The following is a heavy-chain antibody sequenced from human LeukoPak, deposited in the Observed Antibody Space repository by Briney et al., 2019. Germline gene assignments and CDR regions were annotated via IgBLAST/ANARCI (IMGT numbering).Heavy chain of an antibody. CDR2: ISGSGGST. J-gene: IGHJ4*02. Sequence: GGSLRLSCAASGFTLSSYAMSWVRQAPGKGLEWVSAISGSGGSTYYADSVKGRFTISRDNSKNTLYLQMNSLRAEDTAVYYCAKCPGSSWYEWYYFDYWGQGTLVTVSS. CDR3: AKCPGSSWYEWYYFDY. D-gene: IGHD6-13*01. V-gene: IGHV3-23*01. CDR1: GFTLSSYA.